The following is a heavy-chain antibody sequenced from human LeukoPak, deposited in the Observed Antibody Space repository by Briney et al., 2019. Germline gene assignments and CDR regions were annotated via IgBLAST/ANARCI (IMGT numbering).Heavy chain of an antibody. J-gene: IGHJ3*02. V-gene: IGHV3-21*04. CDR1: GFTFSSYS. D-gene: IGHD5-12*01. CDR3: AKELNGYEIDDDAFDI. Sequence: GGSLRLSCVASGFTFSSYSMNWVRQAPGRGLEWVSSFTSRSGTIYYADSVRGRFTISRDNAKNTLFLEMTSLRVEDSAVYYCAKELNGYEIDDDAFDIWGQGTMVTVSS. CDR2: FTSRSGTI.